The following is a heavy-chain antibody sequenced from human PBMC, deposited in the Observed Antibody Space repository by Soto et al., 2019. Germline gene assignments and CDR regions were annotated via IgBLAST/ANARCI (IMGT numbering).Heavy chain of an antibody. CDR3: ARHPSIYGGPPLGWLDP. CDR1: GFSLSDHG. Sequence: QVELVESGGGAVQPGRSLRLSCAASGFSLSDHGMHWVRQAPGKGLEWVALIWYDGSKAYYGDSVKGRFTISRDNSKNMLYLQLNALRVQDTAMYYCARHPSIYGGPPLGWLDPWGQGTVVTVSS. V-gene: IGHV3-33*01. D-gene: IGHD5-12*01. J-gene: IGHJ5*02. CDR2: IWYDGSKA.